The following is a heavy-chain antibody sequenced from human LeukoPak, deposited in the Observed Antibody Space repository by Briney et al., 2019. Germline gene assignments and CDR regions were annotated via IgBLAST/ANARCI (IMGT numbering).Heavy chain of an antibody. Sequence: GASVKVSCKASGYTFTSYDINWVRQATGQGLEWMGWMNPNSGNTGYAQKFQGRVTMTRNTSISTAYMEPSSLRSEDTAVYYCARSGSGAKYYYYYYYMDVWGKGTTVTVSS. D-gene: IGHD4/OR15-4a*01. CDR1: GYTFTSYD. CDR3: ARSGSGAKYYYYYYYMDV. J-gene: IGHJ6*03. CDR2: MNPNSGNT. V-gene: IGHV1-8*01.